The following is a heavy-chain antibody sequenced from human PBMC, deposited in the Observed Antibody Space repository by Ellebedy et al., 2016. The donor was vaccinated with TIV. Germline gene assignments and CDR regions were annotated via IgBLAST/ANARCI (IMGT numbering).Heavy chain of an antibody. D-gene: IGHD1-26*01. V-gene: IGHV3-15*01. Sequence: GGSLRLXCAASGFTFNNAWMSWVRQAPGKGLEWVGRIKTASEDEIIDYIAPVKGRFTVSRDDSKNTLFLQMDSLEIEDTAVYYCAREVGITDQNYYGMDVWGQGTTVTVSS. J-gene: IGHJ6*02. CDR1: GFTFNNAW. CDR3: AREVGITDQNYYGMDV. CDR2: IKTASEDEII.